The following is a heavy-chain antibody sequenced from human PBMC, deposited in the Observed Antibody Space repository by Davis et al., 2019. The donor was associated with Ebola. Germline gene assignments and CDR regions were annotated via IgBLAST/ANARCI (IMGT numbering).Heavy chain of an antibody. CDR3: ARRAVVAGWFDP. CDR1: GGSISSSSYY. V-gene: IGHV4-39*01. CDR2: IYYSGST. D-gene: IGHD2-15*01. J-gene: IGHJ5*02. Sequence: PSETLSLTCTVSGGSISSSSYYWGWIRQPPGKGLEWIGSIYYSGSTYYNPSLKSRVTISVDTSKNQFSLKLSSVTAADTAVYYCARRAVVAGWFDPWGQGTLVTVSS.